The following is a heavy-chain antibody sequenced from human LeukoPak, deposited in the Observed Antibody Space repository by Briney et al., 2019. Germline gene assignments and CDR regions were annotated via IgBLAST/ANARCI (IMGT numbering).Heavy chain of an antibody. D-gene: IGHD3-9*01. CDR3: ARGGRLRYFDWSYHYFDY. CDR2: INPNSGGT. Sequence: ASVKVSCKASGYTFTSYYMHWVRQAPGQGLEWMGWINPNSGGTNYAQKFQGWVTMTRDTSISTAYMELSRLRSDDTAVYYCARGGRLRYFDWSYHYFDYWGQGTLVTVSS. V-gene: IGHV1-2*04. J-gene: IGHJ4*02. CDR1: GYTFTSYY.